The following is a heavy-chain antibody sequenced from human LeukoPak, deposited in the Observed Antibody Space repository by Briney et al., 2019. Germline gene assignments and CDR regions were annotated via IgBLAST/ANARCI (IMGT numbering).Heavy chain of an antibody. Sequence: GGSLRLSCAASGFTFSSYSMNWVRQAPGKGLEWVSSISSSSSYIYYADSVKGRFTISRDNAKNSLYLQMNSLRAEDTAVYYCARQRGDYGILTEPYNWFDPWGQGTLVTVSS. D-gene: IGHD3-9*01. CDR2: ISSSSSYI. CDR1: GFTFSSYS. J-gene: IGHJ5*02. V-gene: IGHV3-21*01. CDR3: ARQRGDYGILTEPYNWFDP.